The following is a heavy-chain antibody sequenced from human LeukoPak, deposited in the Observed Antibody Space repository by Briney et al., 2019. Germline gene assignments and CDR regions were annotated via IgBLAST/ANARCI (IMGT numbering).Heavy chain of an antibody. V-gene: IGHV4-59*01. Sequence: SETLSLTCTVSGGSISSYYWSWIRQPPGKGLEWTGYIYYSGSTNYNPYLKSRVAISVDTSKNQFSLKLSSVTAADTAVYYCAREAYYYYGMDVWGQGTTVTVSS. J-gene: IGHJ6*02. CDR1: GGSISSYY. CDR3: AREAYYYYGMDV. CDR2: IYYSGST.